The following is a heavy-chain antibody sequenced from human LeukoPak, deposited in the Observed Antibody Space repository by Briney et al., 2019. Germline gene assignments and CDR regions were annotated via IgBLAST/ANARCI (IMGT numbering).Heavy chain of an antibody. CDR2: IYPGDSDT. Sequence: GESLKISCKGSGYSFTSYWIGWVRQMPGKGLEWMGIIYPGDSDTRYSPSFQGQVTISADKSISTAYLQWSSLKASDTAMYYCARGPYYDILTGYYKEDWYFDYWGQGTLVTVSS. V-gene: IGHV5-51*01. CDR3: ARGPYYDILTGYYKEDWYFDY. J-gene: IGHJ4*02. D-gene: IGHD3-9*01. CDR1: GYSFTSYW.